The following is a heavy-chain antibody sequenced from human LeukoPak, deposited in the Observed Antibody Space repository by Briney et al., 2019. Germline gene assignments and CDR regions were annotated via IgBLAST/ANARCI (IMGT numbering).Heavy chain of an antibody. D-gene: IGHD5-12*01. J-gene: IGHJ5*02. CDR3: AIATSGYEGDYYLVS. CDR1: GFTFDNSA. CDR2: ICCNSGST. Sequence: PGGSLRLSCAASGFTFDNSAMNWVRQAPGKGLEWVSGICCNSGSTHYSDSVKGRFTISRDNSKNSLYFQMNSLRAEDTALYYWAIATSGYEGDYYLVSWGEGAL. V-gene: IGHV3-9*01.